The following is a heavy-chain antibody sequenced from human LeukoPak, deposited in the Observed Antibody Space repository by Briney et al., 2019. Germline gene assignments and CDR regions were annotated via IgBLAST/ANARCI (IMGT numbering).Heavy chain of an antibody. CDR1: GFGVSSNH. CDR2: RQPGNVS. J-gene: IGHJ4*02. CDR3: ARERDYDTYFDY. V-gene: IGHV3-53*01. D-gene: IGHD3-22*01. Sequence: GGSLRLSCAVSGFGVSSNHVAWVRQAPGKGLEWVSVRQPGNVSYYADSVKGRFTTSADSSKNSLYLQMNNLRSEDTALYYCARERDYDTYFDYWGQGTLVTASS.